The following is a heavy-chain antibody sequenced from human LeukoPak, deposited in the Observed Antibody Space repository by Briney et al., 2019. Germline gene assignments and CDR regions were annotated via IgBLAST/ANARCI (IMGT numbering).Heavy chain of an antibody. D-gene: IGHD4-23*01. CDR2: ISYDGSNK. J-gene: IGHJ4*02. CDR1: GFTFSSYG. CDR3: ARDLTVYGSNPLYYFDY. Sequence: PGGSLRLSCAASGFTFSSYGMHWVRQAPGKGLEWVAVISYDGSNKYFGDSVKGRFTISRDNSKNTLYLQMNSLRAEDTAVYYCARDLTVYGSNPLYYFDYWGQGTLVTVSS. V-gene: IGHV3-30*03.